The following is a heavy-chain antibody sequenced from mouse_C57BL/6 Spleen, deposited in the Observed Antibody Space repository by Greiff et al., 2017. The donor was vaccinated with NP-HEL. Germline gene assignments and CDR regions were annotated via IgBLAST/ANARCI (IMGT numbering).Heavy chain of an antibody. J-gene: IGHJ2*01. CDR2: ISSGSSTI. D-gene: IGHD2-3*01. CDR1: GFTFSDYG. CDR3: ARQIYDGYYVSYYFDY. Sequence: EVMLVESGGGLVKPGGSLKLSCAASGFTFSDYGMHWVRQAPEKGLEWVAYISSGSSTIYYADTVKGRFTISRDNAKNTLFLQMTSLRSEDTAMYYCARQIYDGYYVSYYFDYWGQGTTLTVSS. V-gene: IGHV5-17*01.